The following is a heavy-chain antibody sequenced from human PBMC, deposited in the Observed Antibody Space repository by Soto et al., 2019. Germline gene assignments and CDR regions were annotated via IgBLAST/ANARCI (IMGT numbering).Heavy chain of an antibody. CDR2: VIPLFDTA. CDR1: GGIFTNNA. J-gene: IGHJ6*02. D-gene: IGHD5-18*01. V-gene: IGHV1-69*01. CDR3: ATGGHNDGYNFYHGMDV. Sequence: QVQVVQSGAEVKKPGSSVKGSCKVSGGIFTNNAISWVRQAPGQGLEWLGGVIPLFDTAYYAQIFRGRLRISAYVATTTAYMELSGLTSADTAVYFCATGGHNDGYNFYHGMDVWGQGTTVTVS.